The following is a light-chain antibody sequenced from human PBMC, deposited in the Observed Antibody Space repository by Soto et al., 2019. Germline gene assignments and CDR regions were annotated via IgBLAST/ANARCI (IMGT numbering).Light chain of an antibody. CDR2: EDN. V-gene: IGLV6-57*02. CDR1: SGSIASNY. CDR3: QSYDSSNPVV. Sequence: NFMLTQPHSVSESPGKTVTISCTGSSGSIASNYVQWYQQRPGSAPTTVIYEDNQRPSGGLHRFSGSIDSSSISASLTISELKTEDEGDYYCQSYDSSNPVVFGGGTKLTVL. J-gene: IGLJ2*01.